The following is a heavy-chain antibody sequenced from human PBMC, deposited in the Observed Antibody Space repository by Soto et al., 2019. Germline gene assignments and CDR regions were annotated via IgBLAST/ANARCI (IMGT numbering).Heavy chain of an antibody. CDR1: GFSFTNYE. CDR3: ARESFSASPNFFDY. Sequence: GSLRLSCAVSGFSFTNYEMNWVRQAPGKGLEWIAYIGLSGDTIYYADSVKGRFTISRDHAKNSLELLMNSLRADDTALYYCARESFSASPNFFDYWGRGTQVTVSS. J-gene: IGHJ4*02. V-gene: IGHV3-48*03. CDR2: IGLSGDTI. D-gene: IGHD3-16*01.